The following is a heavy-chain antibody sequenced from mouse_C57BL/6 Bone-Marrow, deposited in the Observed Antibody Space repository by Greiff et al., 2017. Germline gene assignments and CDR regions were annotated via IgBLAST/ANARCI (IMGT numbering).Heavy chain of an antibody. CDR1: GYTFTSYW. V-gene: IGHV1-52*01. Sequence: VQLQQPGAELVRPGSSVKLSCKASGYTFTSYWMHWVKQRPIQGLEWIGNIDPSDSETNYNQKFKDKATLTVDKSSSTAYMQLSSLTSEDSAVYYCARDYGYGYFDYWGQGTTLTVSS. CDR3: ARDYGYGYFDY. D-gene: IGHD2-2*01. CDR2: IDPSDSET. J-gene: IGHJ2*01.